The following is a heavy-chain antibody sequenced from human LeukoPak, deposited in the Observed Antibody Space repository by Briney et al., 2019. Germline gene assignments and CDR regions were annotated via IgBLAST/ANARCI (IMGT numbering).Heavy chain of an antibody. CDR1: GGTFSSYA. CDR3: ARDIRRLRLGELVHLLN. Sequence: VASVKVSCKASGGTFSSYAISWVRQAPGQGLEWMGRIIPILGIANYAQKLQGRVTMTTDTSTSTAYMELRSLRSDDTAVYYCARDIRRLRLGELVHLLNWGQGTLVTVSS. CDR2: IIPILGIA. J-gene: IGHJ4*02. D-gene: IGHD3-16*01. V-gene: IGHV1-69*04.